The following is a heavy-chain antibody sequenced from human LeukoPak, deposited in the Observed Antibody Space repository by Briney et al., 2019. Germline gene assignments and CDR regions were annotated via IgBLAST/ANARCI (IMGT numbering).Heavy chain of an antibody. J-gene: IGHJ2*01. Sequence: GGSLRLSCAAAGFTFSSYGMHWGRQAAGKGLEGVAFIRYDGSNKYYADSVKGRFTISRDNSKKTLYLQMNSRRAEEAAVYYCPKETGRDYDFWSGYFEGAAFDLWGRGTLVTVSS. D-gene: IGHD3-3*01. V-gene: IGHV3-30*02. CDR1: GFTFSSYG. CDR3: PKETGRDYDFWSGYFEGAAFDL. CDR2: IRYDGSNK.